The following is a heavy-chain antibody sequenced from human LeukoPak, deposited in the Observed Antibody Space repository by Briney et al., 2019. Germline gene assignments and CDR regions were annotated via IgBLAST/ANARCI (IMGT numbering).Heavy chain of an antibody. V-gene: IGHV3-15*01. CDR2: IKSKTDGGTT. CDR3: TKLQGIAAAGVY. D-gene: IGHD6-13*01. Sequence: GGSLRLSCAASGFTFSNAWMSWVRQAPGKGLEWVGRIKSKTDGGTTDYAAPVKGRFTISRDDSKNTLHLQMNSLKTEDTAVYYCTKLQGIAAAGVYWGQGTLVTVSS. CDR1: GFTFSNAW. J-gene: IGHJ4*02.